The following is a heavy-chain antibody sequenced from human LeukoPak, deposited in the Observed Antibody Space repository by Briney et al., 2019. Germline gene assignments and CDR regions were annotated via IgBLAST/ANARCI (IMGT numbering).Heavy chain of an antibody. CDR1: GFSPSSSREA. CDR3: AHRPPVAVVPATRYYFDS. D-gene: IGHD2-15*01. CDR2: IYWDDDK. J-gene: IGHJ4*02. V-gene: IGHV2-5*02. Sequence: CRPTLLNPPQTPTLTCSFSGFSPSSSREAVGWCRQPPGEALERLALIYWDDDKRYSPSLKSRLTVTKDASKDPVVLTLTNMDPLDTATYFCAHRPPVAVVPATRYYFDSWGQGTLVTVSS.